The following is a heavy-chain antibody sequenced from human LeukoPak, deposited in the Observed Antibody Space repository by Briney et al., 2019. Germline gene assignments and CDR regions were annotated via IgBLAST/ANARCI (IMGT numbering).Heavy chain of an antibody. J-gene: IGHJ6*02. CDR3: AKQPIVVVPALPSLYXXXDV. D-gene: IGHD2-2*01. V-gene: IGHV3-9*01. CDR2: ISWNSGSI. CDR1: GFTFDDYA. Sequence: PGGSLRLSCAASGFTFDDYAMHWVRQAPGKGLEWVSGISWNSGSIGYADSVKGRFTISRDNAKNSLYLQMNSLRAEDTALYYCAKQPIVVVPALPSLYXXXDVWGQGTTVTVSS.